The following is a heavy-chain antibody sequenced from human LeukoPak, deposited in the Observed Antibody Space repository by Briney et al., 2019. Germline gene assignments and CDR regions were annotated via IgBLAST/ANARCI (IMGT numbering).Heavy chain of an antibody. D-gene: IGHD3-10*01. CDR1: GGSITSSSYY. CDR3: ARRVGFYGSGSLNYFDP. V-gene: IGHV4-39*02. Sequence: PSETLSLTCSVSGGSITSSSYYWGWIRQPPGKGLEWIGSVCRTGTTYYSASLKSRVSMSVDTSKNDFALKLASVTAADTAMYFCARRVGFYGSGSLNYFDPWGQGILVSVSS. J-gene: IGHJ5*01. CDR2: VCRTGTT.